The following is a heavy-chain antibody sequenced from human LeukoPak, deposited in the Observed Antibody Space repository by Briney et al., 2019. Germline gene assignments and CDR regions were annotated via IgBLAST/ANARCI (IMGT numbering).Heavy chain of an antibody. CDR1: GASIRTSEDH. CDR3: ARRATLSLSPNYGMDV. J-gene: IGHJ6*02. CDR2: TSNSDYP. V-gene: IGHV4-31*03. Sequence: SETLSLTCTVSGASIRTSEDHWTWIRQHPGKGLEWIGYTSNSDYPDSNPSLKSRVTISLDTSKNQFSLKLSSVTAADTAVYYCARRATLSLSPNYGMDVWGQGTTVTVSS.